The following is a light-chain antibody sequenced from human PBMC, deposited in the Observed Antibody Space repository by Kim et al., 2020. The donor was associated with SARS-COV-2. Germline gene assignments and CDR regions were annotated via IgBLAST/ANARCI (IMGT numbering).Light chain of an antibody. CDR1: SGNTDHHY. CDR2: EHV. J-gene: IGLJ2*01. Sequence: GRQVTRSCTRSSGNTDHHYVEWAQQRAGGAPATVVYEHVQRPYGVPDRCSGYMDSSSSSASLTISGQKTEDEADYYCQSYNRSTVVVGGGTQLTVL. V-gene: IGLV6-57*03. CDR3: QSYNRSTVV.